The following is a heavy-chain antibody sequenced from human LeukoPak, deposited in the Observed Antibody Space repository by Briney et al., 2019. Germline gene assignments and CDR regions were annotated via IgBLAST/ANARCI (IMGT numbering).Heavy chain of an antibody. CDR2: IRNSGTHV. CDR1: GFTFKTYS. Sequence: PGGSLRLSCAASGFTFKTYSMIWVRQAPGKGLEWVSSIRNSGTHVYYADSLKGRFTISRDNARNSLYLHMNSLRAEDTAVYYCARDGSYDFWSRNYYMDVWGKGTTVTVSS. D-gene: IGHD3-3*01. J-gene: IGHJ6*03. CDR3: ARDGSYDFWSRNYYMDV. V-gene: IGHV3-21*01.